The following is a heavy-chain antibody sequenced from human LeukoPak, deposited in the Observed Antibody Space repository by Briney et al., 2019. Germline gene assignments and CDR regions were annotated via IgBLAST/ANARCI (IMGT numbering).Heavy chain of an antibody. J-gene: IGHJ4*02. CDR2: IYYSGST. Sequence: SETLSLTCTVSGVSISSYYWSWIRQPPGKGLEWIGYIYYSGSTNYNPSLKSRVTISVDTSKNQFSLKLSSVTAADTAVYYCARDIYGSGSLFDYWGQGTLVTVSS. CDR3: ARDIYGSGSLFDY. D-gene: IGHD3-10*01. CDR1: GVSISSYY. V-gene: IGHV4-59*01.